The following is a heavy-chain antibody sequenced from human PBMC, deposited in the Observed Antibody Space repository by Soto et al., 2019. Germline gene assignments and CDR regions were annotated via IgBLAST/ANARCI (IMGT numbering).Heavy chain of an antibody. V-gene: IGHV1-69*13. D-gene: IGHD6-13*01. J-gene: IGHJ5*02. CDR1: GGTFSSYG. CDR3: ARGGRDSSSWYGWFDP. CDR2: IIPIFGTA. Sequence: SVKVSCKASGGTFSSYGISWVRQAPGQGLEWMGGIIPIFGTANYARKFQGRVTINADESTSTAYMELSSLRSEDTAVYYCARGGRDSSSWYGWFDPWGQGTLVTVSS.